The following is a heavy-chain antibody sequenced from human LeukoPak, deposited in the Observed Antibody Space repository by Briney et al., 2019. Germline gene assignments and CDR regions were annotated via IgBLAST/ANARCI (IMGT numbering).Heavy chain of an antibody. J-gene: IGHJ4*02. D-gene: IGHD2-2*01. Sequence: GGSLRLSCAASGFTFSDYYMSWIRQAPGKGLEWVSYISSSGSTIYYADSVKGRFTISRDNAKNSLYLQMNSLRAEDTAVYYCAKSSQSYYFDSWGQGTLVTVSS. V-gene: IGHV3-11*01. CDR2: ISSSGSTI. CDR1: GFTFSDYY. CDR3: AKSSQSYYFDS.